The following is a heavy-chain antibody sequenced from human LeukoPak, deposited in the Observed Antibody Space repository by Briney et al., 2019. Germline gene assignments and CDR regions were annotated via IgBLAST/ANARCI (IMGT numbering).Heavy chain of an antibody. CDR2: ISWNSGSM. CDR3: AKAGGAYYPGRGTWFDP. CDR1: GFTFDDYA. D-gene: IGHD3-22*01. V-gene: IGHV3-9*01. J-gene: IGHJ5*02. Sequence: GGSLRLSCAASGFTFDDYAMHWVRQAPGKGLEWVSGISWNSGSMVYADSVKCRFTISRDNAKNSLYLQMNSLRAEDTALYYXAKAGGAYYPGRGTWFDPWGQGTLVTVSS.